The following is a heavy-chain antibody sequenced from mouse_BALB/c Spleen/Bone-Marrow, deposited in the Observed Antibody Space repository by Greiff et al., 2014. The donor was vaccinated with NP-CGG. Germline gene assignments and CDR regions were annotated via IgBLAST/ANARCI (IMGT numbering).Heavy chain of an antibody. J-gene: IGHJ4*01. CDR3: ARTTPYAMDY. D-gene: IGHD5-5*01. V-gene: IGHV5-12-1*01. CDR2: ISSGGGST. Sequence: VQLKESGGGLVKPGGSLKLSCAASGFAFSSYDMSWVRQTPEKGLEWVAYISSGGGSTYYPDTVKGRFTISRDNAKNTLYLQMSSLKSEDTAMYYCARTTPYAMDYWGQGTSVTVSS. CDR1: GFAFSSYD.